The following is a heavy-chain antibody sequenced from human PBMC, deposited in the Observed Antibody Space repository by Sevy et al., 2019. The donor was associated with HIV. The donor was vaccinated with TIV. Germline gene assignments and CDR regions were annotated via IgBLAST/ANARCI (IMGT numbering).Heavy chain of an antibody. V-gene: IGHV3-23*01. D-gene: IGHD6-13*01. CDR2: ISGSGGST. J-gene: IGHJ4*02. Sequence: GSLRLSCAASGFTFSSYAMSWVRQAPGKGLEWVSAISGSGGSTYYADSVKGRFTISRDNSKNTLYLQMNSLRAEDTAVYYCAKVTSSSSWYRPFDYWGQGTLVTVSS. CDR3: AKVTSSSSWYRPFDY. CDR1: GFTFSSYA.